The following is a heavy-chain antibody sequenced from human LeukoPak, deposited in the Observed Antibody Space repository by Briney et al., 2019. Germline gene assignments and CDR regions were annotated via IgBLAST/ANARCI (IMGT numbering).Heavy chain of an antibody. Sequence: GGSLRLSCAASGFTFSSYAMHWVRQAPGKGLEYVSAISSNGGSTYYANSVKGRFTISRDNSKNTLYLQMGSLRAEDMAVYSCAREIPYYLGAFDIWGQGTMVTVSS. CDR1: GFTFSSYA. V-gene: IGHV3-64*01. J-gene: IGHJ3*02. D-gene: IGHD2-21*01. CDR2: ISSNGGST. CDR3: AREIPYYLGAFDI.